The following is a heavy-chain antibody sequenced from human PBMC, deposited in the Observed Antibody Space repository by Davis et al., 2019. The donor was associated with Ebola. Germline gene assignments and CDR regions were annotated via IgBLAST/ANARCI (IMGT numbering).Heavy chain of an antibody. J-gene: IGHJ5*02. CDR2: LYHSGST. V-gene: IGHV4-39*01. Sequence: SETLSLTCTVSGGSIYYWGWIRQPPGKGLEWIGSLYHSGSTYYNPSLESRVAISVDTSKNQFSLSLTSVSAADTAVYYCATLDYYDRPNTWGQGTLVTGSS. CDR1: GGSIYY. CDR3: ATLDYYDRPNT. D-gene: IGHD3-22*01.